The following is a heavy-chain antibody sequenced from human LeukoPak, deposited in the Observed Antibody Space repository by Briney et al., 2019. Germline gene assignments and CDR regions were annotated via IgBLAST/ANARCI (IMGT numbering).Heavy chain of an antibody. CDR2: IKQDGSEK. CDR1: GFTFSSYW. V-gene: IGHV3-7*01. Sequence: PGGSLRLSCAASGFTFSSYWMSWVRQAPGKGLERVAHIKQDGSEKYYVDSVKGRFTISRDNAKNTLYLQMNSLRVEDTALYYCARSFSNTVRGVGDSWGQGTLVTVSS. J-gene: IGHJ4*02. CDR3: ARSFSNTVRGVGDS. D-gene: IGHD3-10*01.